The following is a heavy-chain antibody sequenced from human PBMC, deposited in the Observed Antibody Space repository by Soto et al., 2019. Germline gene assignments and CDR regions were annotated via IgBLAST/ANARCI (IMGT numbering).Heavy chain of an antibody. J-gene: IGHJ4*02. CDR2: IYYSGST. CDR3: ARLTVAVTTFDY. D-gene: IGHD4-4*01. V-gene: IGHV4-39*01. Sequence: PSETLSLTCTVSGGSISSSSYYWGWIRQPPGKGLEWIGSIYYSGSTYYNPSLKSRVTISVDTSKNQFSLKLSSVTAADTAVYYCARLTVAVTTFDYWGQGTLVTVSS. CDR1: GGSISSSSYY.